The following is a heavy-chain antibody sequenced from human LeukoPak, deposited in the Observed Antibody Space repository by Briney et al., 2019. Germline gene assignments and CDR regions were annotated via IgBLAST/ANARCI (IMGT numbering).Heavy chain of an antibody. D-gene: IGHD6-13*01. J-gene: IGHJ4*02. CDR2: FDPEDGET. Sequence: GASVKVSCKVSGYTLTELSMHWVRQAPGKGLEWMGGFDPEDGETIYAQKFQGRVTITADKSTSTAYMELSSLRSEDTAVYYCARGGSSSWYRYYFDYWGQGTLVTVSS. CDR3: ARGGSSSWYRYYFDY. V-gene: IGHV1-24*01. CDR1: GYTLTELS.